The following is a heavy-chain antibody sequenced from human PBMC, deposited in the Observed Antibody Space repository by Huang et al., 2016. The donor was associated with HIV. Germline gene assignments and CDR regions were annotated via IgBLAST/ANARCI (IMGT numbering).Heavy chain of an antibody. CDR3: ARDPRIQSWLNFFDY. D-gene: IGHD3-22*01. J-gene: IGHJ4*02. CDR2: MKSDGSST. V-gene: IGHV3-74*01. CDR1: GFSISSYW. Sequence: EVQLVESGGGLVQPGGSLSLSCAASGFSISSYWMHWFRQAPGKGLVWVSRMKSDGSSTSYADSVKGRFTISRDNAKNTLYLQMNSLRAEDTAVYYCARDPRIQSWLNFFDYWGQGTLVSVSS.